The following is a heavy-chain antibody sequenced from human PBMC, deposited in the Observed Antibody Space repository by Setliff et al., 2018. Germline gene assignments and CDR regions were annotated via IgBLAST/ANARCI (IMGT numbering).Heavy chain of an antibody. V-gene: IGHV1-18*01. J-gene: IGHJ6*01. CDR1: GYTFTTYG. CDR3: ARERIYDGLNYNGMDV. Sequence: ASVKVSCKASGYTFTTYGIAWVRQAPGQGLEWMGWISGHTGNTYYAHRFQGRVTMTTDTSTATAYMELRSLTSDDTAVYYCARERIYDGLNYNGMDVWGQGTTVTVSS. D-gene: IGHD3-3*01. CDR2: ISGHTGNT.